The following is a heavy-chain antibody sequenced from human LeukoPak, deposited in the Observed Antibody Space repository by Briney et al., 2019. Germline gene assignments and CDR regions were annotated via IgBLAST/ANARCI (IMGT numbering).Heavy chain of an antibody. D-gene: IGHD6-6*01. J-gene: IGHJ4*02. CDR3: ATETTRVEEMEYSSSSGAPGDY. Sequence: PSETLSLTCTVSGGTISNGDHNWIWMRQPPGKDLEWSVYRCHSGNAYYNPSRESRVTISIYKSKKQFYLKMRSATAADTAEYYCATETTRVEEMEYSSSSGAPGDYWGQGTLVTVSS. CDR2: RCHSGNA. CDR1: GGTISNGDHN. V-gene: IGHV4-30-2*01.